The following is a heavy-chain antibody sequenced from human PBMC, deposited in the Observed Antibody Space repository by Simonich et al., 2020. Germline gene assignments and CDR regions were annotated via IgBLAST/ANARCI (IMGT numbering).Heavy chain of an antibody. CDR3: ARNGLVGILKAFDI. V-gene: IGHV1-2*02. CDR1: GYTFTGSY. CDR2: INPQSGGT. D-gene: IGHD2-21*01. J-gene: IGHJ3*02. Sequence: QVQLVQSGAEVKKPGASVKVSCKASGYTFTGSYMHWVRQAPGQGLGWQGWINPQSGGTNYAQKFQGRVTMTRDTSISTAYMELSRLRSDDTAVYYCARNGLVGILKAFDIWGQGTMVTVSS.